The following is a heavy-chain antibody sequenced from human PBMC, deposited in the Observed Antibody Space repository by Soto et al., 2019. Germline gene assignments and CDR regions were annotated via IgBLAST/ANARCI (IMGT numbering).Heavy chain of an antibody. D-gene: IGHD2-15*01. V-gene: IGHV4-30-4*01. CDR3: ARDRASRYGGNRYYYYYGMDV. CDR2: IYYSGST. J-gene: IGHJ6*02. Sequence: PSETLSLTCTVSGGSISSGDYYWSWIRQPPGKGLEWIGYIYYSGSTYYNPSLKSRVTISVDTSKNQFSLKLSSVTAADTAVYYCARDRASRYGGNRYYYYYGMDVWGQGTTVTVSS. CDR1: GGSISSGDYY.